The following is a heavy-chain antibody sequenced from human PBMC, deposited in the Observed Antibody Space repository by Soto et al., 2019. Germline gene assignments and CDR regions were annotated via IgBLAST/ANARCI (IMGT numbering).Heavy chain of an antibody. CDR1: GFTFSSYS. D-gene: IGHD2-21*01. CDR2: MSFDGNSK. V-gene: IGHV3-30-3*01. CDR3: ARGRSVIDHDDFEY. Sequence: QVQLVESGGGAVQPGRSLRLSCAASGFTFSSYSMHWVRQAPGKGLEWVAAMSFDGNSKYFADSVKGRFTISRDNSKNTLSLQMNSLGADDSAVYYCARGRSVIDHDDFEYWGQGTLVTVSS. J-gene: IGHJ4*02.